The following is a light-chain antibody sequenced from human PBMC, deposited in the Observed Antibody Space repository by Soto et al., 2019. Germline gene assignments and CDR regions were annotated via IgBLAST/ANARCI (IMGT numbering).Light chain of an antibody. V-gene: IGKV1-5*03. J-gene: IGKJ4*01. CDR1: QSITSW. Sequence: DIQMTQSPSTLSASVGDRVTITCRASQSITSWLAWYQQKPGKAPKLLIYKTSNLDSGVPSRFSGSGSGTEFALTISSLQPVDFATYYGQQYYNYSAITFSGGGKVEIK. CDR2: KTS. CDR3: QQYYNYSAIT.